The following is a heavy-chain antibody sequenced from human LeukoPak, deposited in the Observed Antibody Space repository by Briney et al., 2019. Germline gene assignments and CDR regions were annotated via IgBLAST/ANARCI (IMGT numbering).Heavy chain of an antibody. V-gene: IGHV3-23*01. CDR1: GFTFSSYS. CDR2: ISGSGGST. CDR3: AKSGRITMIVVVITPFDY. J-gene: IGHJ4*02. Sequence: GGSLRLSCAASGFTFSSYSMNWVRQAPGKGLEWVSAISGSGGSTYYADSVKGRFTISRDNSKNTLYLQMNSLRAEDTAVYYCAKSGRITMIVVVITPFDYWGQGTLVTVSS. D-gene: IGHD3-22*01.